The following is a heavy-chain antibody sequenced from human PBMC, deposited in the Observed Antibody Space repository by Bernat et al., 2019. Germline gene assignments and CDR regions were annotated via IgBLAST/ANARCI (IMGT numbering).Heavy chain of an antibody. V-gene: IGHV4-34*01. CDR2: INHSGGT. D-gene: IGHD6-13*01. CDR3: ARVATPEQQLGVIDY. CDR1: GGSFSGYY. Sequence: QVQLQQWGAGLLKPSETLSLTCAVYGGSFSGYYWSWIRQPPGKGLEWIGEINHSGGTNDNPSLESRVTITVGTSKTQFSLKLSSVTAADTAVYYGARVATPEQQLGVIDYWGQGTPVTVSS. J-gene: IGHJ4*02.